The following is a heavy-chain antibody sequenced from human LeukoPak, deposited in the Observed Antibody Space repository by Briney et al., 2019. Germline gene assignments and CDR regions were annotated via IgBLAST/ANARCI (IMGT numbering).Heavy chain of an antibody. Sequence: QPGGSLRLSCAASGFTFSSYSMNWVRQAPGKGLEWVSYISSSSSTIYYADSVKGRFTISRDNAKNSLYLQMNSLRAEDTAVYYCARLGVAAGLDYWGQGTLVTVSS. J-gene: IGHJ4*02. D-gene: IGHD2-15*01. CDR3: ARLGVAAGLDY. CDR1: GFTFSSYS. V-gene: IGHV3-48*01. CDR2: ISSSSSTI.